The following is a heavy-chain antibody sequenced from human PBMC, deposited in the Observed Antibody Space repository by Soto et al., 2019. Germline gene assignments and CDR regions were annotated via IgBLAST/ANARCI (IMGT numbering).Heavy chain of an antibody. Sequence: ASVKVSCKASGYTFSNYGIHWVRQAPGQGLEWMGWISGYNGNTNYAQKVEGRVTMTTDTPTSTAYMEVRSLRSDDTAVYFCARGFVVVPAAMVPCYYYYGMDVWGQGPTVTVSS. V-gene: IGHV1-18*01. CDR3: ARGFVVVPAAMVPCYYYYGMDV. CDR1: GYTFSNYG. D-gene: IGHD2-2*01. CDR2: ISGYNGNT. J-gene: IGHJ6*02.